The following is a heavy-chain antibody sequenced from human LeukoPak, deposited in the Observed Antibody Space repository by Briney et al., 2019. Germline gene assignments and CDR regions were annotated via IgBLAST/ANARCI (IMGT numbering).Heavy chain of an antibody. Sequence: GGSLRLSCIASGFTLSRYIMNWVRQAPGKGLEWVASISNDSRYIYYSDSVKGRFTISRDNAKNTLYLQMNSLRAEDTAVYYCARSRGVGIDYWGQGTLVTVSS. CDR2: ISNDSRYI. J-gene: IGHJ4*02. D-gene: IGHD3-10*01. CDR1: GFTLSRYI. V-gene: IGHV3-21*01. CDR3: ARSRGVGIDY.